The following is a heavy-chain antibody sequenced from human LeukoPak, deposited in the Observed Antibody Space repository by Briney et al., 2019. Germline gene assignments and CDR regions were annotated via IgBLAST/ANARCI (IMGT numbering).Heavy chain of an antibody. V-gene: IGHV3-15*01. Sequence: PGGSLRLSCAASGFTFSNAWMSWVRQAPGKGLEWVGRIKSKTDGGTTDYAAPVKGRFTISRDDSKNTLYLQMNSLKTEDTAVYYCTTRSYCSGGSCCMDFDYWGQGTLVTVSS. CDR1: GFTFSNAW. CDR3: TTRSYCSGGSCCMDFDY. J-gene: IGHJ4*02. CDR2: IKSKTDGGTT. D-gene: IGHD2-15*01.